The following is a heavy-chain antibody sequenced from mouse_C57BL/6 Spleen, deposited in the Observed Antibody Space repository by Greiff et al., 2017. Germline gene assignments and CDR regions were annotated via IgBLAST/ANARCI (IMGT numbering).Heavy chain of an antibody. J-gene: IGHJ2*01. V-gene: IGHV5-17*01. CDR1: GFTFSDYG. CDR2: IRSGCSTL. CDR3: ARPGDYDGDFDY. Sequence: EVQLVESGGGLVKPGGSLKLSCAASGFTFSDYGMHWVRQAPEKGLEWVAYIRSGCSTLYYADTVKGRFTISRENAKNTLFLQMTSLRSEDTAMYYCARPGDYDGDFDYWGQGTTLTVSS. D-gene: IGHD2-4*01.